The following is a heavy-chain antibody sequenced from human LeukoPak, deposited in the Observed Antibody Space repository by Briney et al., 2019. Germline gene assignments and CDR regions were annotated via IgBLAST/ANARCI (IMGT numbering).Heavy chain of an antibody. Sequence: SETLSLTCAVYGGSFGGYYWSWIRQPPGKGLEWIGEINHSGSTNYNPSLKSRVTISVDTSKNQFSLKLSSVTAADTAVYYCARGRGYFDYWGQGTLVTVSS. CDR3: ARGRGYFDY. CDR2: INHSGST. J-gene: IGHJ4*02. V-gene: IGHV4-34*01. D-gene: IGHD3-16*01. CDR1: GGSFGGYY.